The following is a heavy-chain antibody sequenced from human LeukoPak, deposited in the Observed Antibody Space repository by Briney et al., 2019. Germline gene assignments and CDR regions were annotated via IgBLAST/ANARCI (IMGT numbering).Heavy chain of an antibody. CDR3: AKEHHYGSGSYYGMDV. D-gene: IGHD3-10*01. V-gene: IGHV3-9*01. Sequence: GRSLRLSCAASGLTFDDYAMHWVRQAPGKGLEWVSGISWNSGSIGYADSVKGRFTISRDNAKNSLYLQMNSLRAEDTALYYCAKEHHYGSGSYYGMDVWGQGTTVTVSS. CDR1: GLTFDDYA. CDR2: ISWNSGSI. J-gene: IGHJ6*02.